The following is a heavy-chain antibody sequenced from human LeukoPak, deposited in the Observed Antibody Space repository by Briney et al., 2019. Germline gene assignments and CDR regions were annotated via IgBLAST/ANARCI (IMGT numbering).Heavy chain of an antibody. J-gene: IGHJ6*03. Sequence: GASVKVSCKASGYTFTGYYMHWVRQAPGQRLEWMGWINPNSGGTNYAQKFQGRVTITTDESTSTAYMELSSLRSEDTAVYYCARAGRYCSGGSCPINTSYYYYMDVWGKGTTVTVSS. V-gene: IGHV1-2*02. CDR1: GYTFTGYY. CDR2: INPNSGGT. D-gene: IGHD2-15*01. CDR3: ARAGRYCSGGSCPINTSYYYYMDV.